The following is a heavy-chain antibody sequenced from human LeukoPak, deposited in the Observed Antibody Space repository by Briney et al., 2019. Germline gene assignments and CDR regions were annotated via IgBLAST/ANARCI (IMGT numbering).Heavy chain of an antibody. Sequence: GGSLRLSCTASGFTFSTYSMNWVRQAPGKGLEWVSSISSSSSYIYYADSVKGRFTISRDNAKNSLYLQMNSLRAEDTAVYYCARDTITLIRGVFGYWGQGTLVTVSS. CDR2: ISSSSSYI. CDR1: GFTFSTYS. D-gene: IGHD3-10*01. V-gene: IGHV3-21*01. J-gene: IGHJ4*02. CDR3: ARDTITLIRGVFGY.